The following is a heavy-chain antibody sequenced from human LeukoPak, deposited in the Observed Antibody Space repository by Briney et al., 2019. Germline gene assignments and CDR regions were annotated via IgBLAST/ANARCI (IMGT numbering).Heavy chain of an antibody. CDR3: VKDRRDWRYSSSSKVTNHYYYMDV. CDR2: IYYSGST. V-gene: IGHV4-39*07. J-gene: IGHJ6*03. CDR1: GGPISRSSYY. Sequence: PSDTLSLTCTVSGGPISRSSYYWGWIRQPPGKGLEWIGSIYYSGSTYYNPSLKSRVTISVDTSKSQFSLKLSSVTAADTAMYYCVKDRRDWRYSSSSKVTNHYYYMDVWGKGTTVTVSS. D-gene: IGHD5-18*01.